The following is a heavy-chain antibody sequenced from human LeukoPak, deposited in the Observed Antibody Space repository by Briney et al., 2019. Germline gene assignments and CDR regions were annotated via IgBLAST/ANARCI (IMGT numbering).Heavy chain of an antibody. CDR2: ISAYNGNT. CDR1: GYTFTSYG. Sequence: ASVKVSCKASGYTFTSYGISWVRQAPGQGLEWMGWISAYNGNTNYAQKLQGRVTMTRDTSTSTVYMELSSLRSEDTAVYYCARALGYCSSTSCCTLAYWGQGTLVTVSS. CDR3: ARALGYCSSTSCCTLAY. J-gene: IGHJ4*02. D-gene: IGHD2-2*02. V-gene: IGHV1-18*01.